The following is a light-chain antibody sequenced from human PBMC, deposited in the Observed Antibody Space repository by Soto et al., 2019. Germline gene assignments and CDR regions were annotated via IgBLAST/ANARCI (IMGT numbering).Light chain of an antibody. CDR3: QQYGNSPVFT. Sequence: EIVLTQSPGTLSLSPGERATLSCRASQSVSSSYLAWYQQKPGQAPRLLIYATSNRATGIPDGFSGSGSGADFTLTISRLAPEDFAVYYCQQYGNSPVFTFGPGTKVDIK. V-gene: IGKV3-20*01. J-gene: IGKJ3*01. CDR1: QSVSSSY. CDR2: ATS.